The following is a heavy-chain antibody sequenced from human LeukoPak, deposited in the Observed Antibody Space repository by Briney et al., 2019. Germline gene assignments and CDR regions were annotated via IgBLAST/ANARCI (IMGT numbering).Heavy chain of an antibody. CDR1: GGSFSGYY. V-gene: IGHV4-34*01. D-gene: IGHD3-16*02. CDR3: GGRDDYVWGSYRPFDY. J-gene: IGHJ4*02. CDR2: INHSGST. Sequence: LETLSLTCAVYGGSFSGYYWSWIRQPPGKGLEWIGEINHSGSTNYNPSLKSRVTISVDTSKNQFSLKLSSVTAADTAVYYCGGRDDYVWGSYRPFDYWGQGTLVTVSS.